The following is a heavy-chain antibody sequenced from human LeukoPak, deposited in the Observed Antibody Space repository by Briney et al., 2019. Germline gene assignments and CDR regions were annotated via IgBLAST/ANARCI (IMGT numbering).Heavy chain of an antibody. J-gene: IGHJ5*02. CDR2: MNPNSGNT. CDR1: GYTFTSYD. D-gene: IGHD5-18*01. Sequence: ASVKVSCTASGYTFTSYDINWVRQATGQGLEWMGWMNPNSGNTGYAQKFQGRVTMTRNTSISTAYMELSSLRSEDTAVYYRARNLYSYGSFWFDPWGQGTLVTVSS. V-gene: IGHV1-8*01. CDR3: ARNLYSYGSFWFDP.